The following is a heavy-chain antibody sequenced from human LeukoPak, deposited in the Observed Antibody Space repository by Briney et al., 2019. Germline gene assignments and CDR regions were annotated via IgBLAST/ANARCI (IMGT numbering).Heavy chain of an antibody. CDR1: GGSISSGSYY. J-gene: IGHJ4*02. D-gene: IGHD6-19*01. Sequence: PSQTLSLTCTVSGGSISSGSYYWSWIRQPAGKGLEWIGRIYTSGSTNYNPSLKSRDTISVDTSKNQFSLKLSSVTAADTAVYYCARDVAVAGTLLDYWGQGTLVTVSS. CDR2: IYTSGST. V-gene: IGHV4-61*02. CDR3: ARDVAVAGTLLDY.